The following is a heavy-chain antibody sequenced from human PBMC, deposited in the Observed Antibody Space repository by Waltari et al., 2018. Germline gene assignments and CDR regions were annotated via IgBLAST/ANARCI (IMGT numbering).Heavy chain of an antibody. Sequence: QLQLQESGPGLVKPSETLSLTCTVPGGSISSSSYYWGWLRQTPGKGLEWIGSIYYSGSTYYNPSLKSRVTISVDTSKNQFSLKLSSVTAADTAVYYCAREMVTTSYYYYYMDVWGKGTTVTISS. D-gene: IGHD4-4*01. CDR1: GGSISSSSYY. J-gene: IGHJ6*03. CDR3: AREMVTTSYYYYYMDV. V-gene: IGHV4-39*07. CDR2: IYYSGST.